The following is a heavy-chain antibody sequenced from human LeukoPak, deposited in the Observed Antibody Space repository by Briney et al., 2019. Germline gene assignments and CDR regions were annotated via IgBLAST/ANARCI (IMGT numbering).Heavy chain of an antibody. V-gene: IGHV3-49*03. CDR3: TREGSGDGYNFYYFDY. D-gene: IGHD5-24*01. CDR2: IRSKAYGGTT. J-gene: IGHJ4*02. Sequence: GGSLRLSCTASGFTFGDYAMSWFRQAPGKGLEWVGFIRSKAYGGTTEYAASVKGRFTISRDDSKSIAYLQMNSLKTEDTAVYYCTREGSGDGYNFYYFDYWGQGTLATVSS. CDR1: GFTFGDYA.